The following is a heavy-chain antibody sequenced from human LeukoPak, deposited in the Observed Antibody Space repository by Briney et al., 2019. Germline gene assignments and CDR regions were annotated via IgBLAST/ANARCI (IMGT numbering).Heavy chain of an antibody. Sequence: GGSLRLSCAASGFTFVDYAMHWVRQAPGKGLEWVSGIRWNSGSIGYADSVKGRFTISRDNAKNSLYLQMNSLRAEDTALYYCGKISYSGYDDDAFDIWGQGTMVTVSS. CDR3: GKISYSGYDDDAFDI. V-gene: IGHV3-9*01. CDR1: GFTFVDYA. J-gene: IGHJ3*02. CDR2: IRWNSGSI. D-gene: IGHD5-12*01.